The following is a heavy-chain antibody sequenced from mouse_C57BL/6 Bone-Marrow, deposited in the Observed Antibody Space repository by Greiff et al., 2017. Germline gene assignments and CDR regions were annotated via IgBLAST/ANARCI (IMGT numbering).Heavy chain of an antibody. CDR1: GFTFSSYT. Sequence: EVKVVESGGGLVKPGGSLKLSCAASGFTFSSYTMSWVRQTPEKRLEWVATISGGGGNTYYPDSVKGRFTISRDNAKNTLYLQMSSLRSEDTALYYCARRVLLLRYFDVWGTGTTVTVSS. CDR2: ISGGGGNT. J-gene: IGHJ1*03. CDR3: ARRVLLLRYFDV. D-gene: IGHD1-1*01. V-gene: IGHV5-9*01.